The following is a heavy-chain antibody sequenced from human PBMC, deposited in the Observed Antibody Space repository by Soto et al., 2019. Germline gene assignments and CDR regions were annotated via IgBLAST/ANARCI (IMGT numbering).Heavy chain of an antibody. CDR2: INAANGNT. D-gene: IGHD3-22*01. J-gene: IGHJ4*02. CDR3: ARVSFETSGYADY. CDR1: GYIFCTYT. V-gene: IGHV1-3*01. Sequence: APVKVSCKASGYIFCTYTMQWVRQAPGQRLEWMGWINAANGNTKYSQSFQGRVTISRDTSASTAYLELSSLRSEDTAVYYCARVSFETSGYADYWGQGTLVTVSS.